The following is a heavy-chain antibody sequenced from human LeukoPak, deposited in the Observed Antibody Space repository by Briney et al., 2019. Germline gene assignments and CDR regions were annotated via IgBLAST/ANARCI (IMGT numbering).Heavy chain of an antibody. CDR1: GGSMSPYH. D-gene: IGHD6-19*01. Sequence: SETLSLTCTVSGGSMSPYHWGRIRQPPGKGLEWTGYIYYSGSTNYNPSLKSRVTISVDTSKNQFSLKLSSVTAAGTAIYYCARAVSGRFDYWGQGTLVTVSS. V-gene: IGHV4-59*08. J-gene: IGHJ4*02. CDR3: ARAVSGRFDY. CDR2: IYYSGST.